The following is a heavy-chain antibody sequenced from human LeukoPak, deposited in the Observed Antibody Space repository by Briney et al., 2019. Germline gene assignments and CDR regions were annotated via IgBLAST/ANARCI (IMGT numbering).Heavy chain of an antibody. CDR2: IQASGTT. V-gene: IGHV4-59*01. Sequence: PSETLSLTCSVSGSSITCFHWGWIRQPPGKGLEWIGYIQASGTTKHNPSLKSRVTISIATSKAQFSLNVNSVSAADTAMYYCARLDSCGADYCIESWGQGTFVIVSS. CDR3: ARLDSCGADYCIES. D-gene: IGHD2-21*01. CDR1: GSSITCFH. J-gene: IGHJ4*02.